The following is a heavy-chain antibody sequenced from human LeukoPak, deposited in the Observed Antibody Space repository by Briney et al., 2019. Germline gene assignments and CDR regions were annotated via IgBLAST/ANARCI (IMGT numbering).Heavy chain of an antibody. CDR3: ARGRRIVGATTSYYYYGMDV. Sequence: ASVKVSCKASGYTFTSYFIYWVRQAPGQGLEWMGIINPTGSGSTNYAQKLQGRVTMTTDTSTSTAYMELRSLRSDDTAVYYCARGRRIVGATTSYYYYGMDVWGQGTTVTVSS. CDR2: INPTGSGST. D-gene: IGHD1-26*01. CDR1: GYTFTSYF. V-gene: IGHV1-46*01. J-gene: IGHJ6*02.